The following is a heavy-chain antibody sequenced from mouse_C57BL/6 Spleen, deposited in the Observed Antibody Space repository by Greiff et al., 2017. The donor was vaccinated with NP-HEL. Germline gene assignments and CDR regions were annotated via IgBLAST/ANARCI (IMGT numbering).Heavy chain of an antibody. V-gene: IGHV1-31*01. J-gene: IGHJ3*01. CDR2: IYPYNGVS. CDR3: ASYYYGSSYLWFAY. Sequence: EVQLQQSGPELVKPGASVKISCKASGYSFTGYYMHWVQQSHGNILDWIGYIYPYNGVSSYNQKFKGKATLTVDKSSSTAYMELRSLTSEDSAVYYCASYYYGSSYLWFAYWGQGTLVTVSA. CDR1: GYSFTGYY. D-gene: IGHD1-1*01.